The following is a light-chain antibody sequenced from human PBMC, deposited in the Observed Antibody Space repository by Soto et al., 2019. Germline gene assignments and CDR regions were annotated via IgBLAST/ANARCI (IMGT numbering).Light chain of an antibody. CDR2: DVT. J-gene: IGLJ1*01. V-gene: IGLV2-14*01. Sequence: QSVLTQPASVSGSPGQSITISCTGTSSDVGGFNYVSWYQQHPGKAHKLMIYDVTDRPSGVSDRFSGSKSGDTASLTISGLQTDDYSDYYSSSYTSSITLYVFGTGSKVPVL. CDR3: SSYTSSITLYV. CDR1: SSDVGGFNY.